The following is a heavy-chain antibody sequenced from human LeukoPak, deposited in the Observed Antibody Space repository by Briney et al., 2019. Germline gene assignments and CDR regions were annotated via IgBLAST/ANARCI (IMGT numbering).Heavy chain of an antibody. D-gene: IGHD6-13*01. CDR1: GGTFSSYA. J-gene: IGHJ4*02. CDR2: IIPIFGTA. Sequence: ASVKVSCKASGGTFSSYAISWVRQAPGQGLEWMGGIIPIFGTANYAQKFQGRVTITADESTSTAYMELSSLRSDDTAVYYCARGPPSYSSSWYVAPPHFDYWGQGTLVTVPS. CDR3: ARGPPSYSSSWYVAPPHFDY. V-gene: IGHV1-69*13.